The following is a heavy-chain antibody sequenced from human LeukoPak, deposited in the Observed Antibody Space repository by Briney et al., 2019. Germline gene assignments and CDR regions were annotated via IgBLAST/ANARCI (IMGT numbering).Heavy chain of an antibody. CDR2: IYTSGST. CDR1: GGSISSYY. CDR3: AREYYYDSSGYYYWYFDL. D-gene: IGHD3-22*01. Sequence: SETLSLTCTVSGGSISSYYWSWIRQPAGKGLEWIGRIYTSGSTNYNPSLKSRVTMSVDMSKNQFSLKLSSVTAADTAVYYCAREYYYDSSGYYYWYFDLWGRGTLVTVSS. V-gene: IGHV4-4*07. J-gene: IGHJ2*01.